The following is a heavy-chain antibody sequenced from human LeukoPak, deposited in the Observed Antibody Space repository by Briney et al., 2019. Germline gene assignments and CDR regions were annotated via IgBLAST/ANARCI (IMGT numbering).Heavy chain of an antibody. V-gene: IGHV1-69*01. J-gene: IGHJ4*02. CDR1: GGTFSSYA. Sequence: SVKVSCKASGGTFSSYAVSWVRQAPGQGLEWMGGIIPIFGTANYAQKFQGRVTITADESTSTAYMELSSLRSEDTAVYYCARTYYYGSGTVNYFDYWGQGTLVTVSS. CDR2: IIPIFGTA. D-gene: IGHD3-10*01. CDR3: ARTYYYGSGTVNYFDY.